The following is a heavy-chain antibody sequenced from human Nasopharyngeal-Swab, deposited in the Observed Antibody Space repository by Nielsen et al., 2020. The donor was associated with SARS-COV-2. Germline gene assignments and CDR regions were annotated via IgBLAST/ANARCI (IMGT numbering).Heavy chain of an antibody. J-gene: IGHJ5*02. CDR1: GGSISSYY. CDR3: ARGGGWSGSFTNWFDP. D-gene: IGHD1-26*01. CDR2: INHSGST. V-gene: IGHV4-34*01. Sequence: GSLRLSCTVSGGSISSYYWSWIRQPPGKGLEWIGEINHSGSTKYNPSLKSRVTISVDTSKNQFSLKLSSVTAADTAVYYCARGGGWSGSFTNWFDPWGQGTLVTVSS.